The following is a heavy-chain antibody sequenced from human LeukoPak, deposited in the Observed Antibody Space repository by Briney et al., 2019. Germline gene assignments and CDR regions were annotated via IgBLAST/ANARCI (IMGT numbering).Heavy chain of an antibody. CDR2: INAGNGNT. J-gene: IGHJ3*02. Sequence: GASVKVSCRASGYTFTGYAIHWVRQAPGQRLEWMGWINAGNGNTKYSQKFQGRVTITRDTSATTAYMELSSLRSEDTAVYYCARQNYGSGSYYPNDWDAFDIWGQGTMVTVSS. CDR1: GYTFTGYA. CDR3: ARQNYGSGSYYPNDWDAFDI. D-gene: IGHD3-10*01. V-gene: IGHV1-3*01.